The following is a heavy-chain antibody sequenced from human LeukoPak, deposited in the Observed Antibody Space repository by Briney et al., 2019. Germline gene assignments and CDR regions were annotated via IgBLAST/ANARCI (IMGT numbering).Heavy chain of an antibody. CDR2: IKGDGSST. V-gene: IGHV3-74*01. D-gene: IGHD1-14*01. CDR3: TRDAAGLDY. CDR1: GFTFRNHW. J-gene: IGHJ4*02. Sequence: GGSLRLSCAASGFTFRNHWMHSVRQAPGKGLVWVSRIKGDGSSTTYADSVKGRFTISRDNAKSTLYLQMNSLRGEDTAVYYCTRDAAGLDYWGQGTLVTVSS.